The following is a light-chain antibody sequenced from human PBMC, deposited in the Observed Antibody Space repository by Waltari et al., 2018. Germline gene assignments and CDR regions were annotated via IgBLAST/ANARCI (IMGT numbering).Light chain of an antibody. J-gene: IGKJ4*01. CDR1: QSVSSN. CDR3: QQYNNWPPLT. CDR2: GAS. Sequence: EIVMTQSPATLSVSPGERATLSCRARQSVSSNLAWYEQQPGQAPRLLIYGASTSATGIPARFSGSGSGTEFTLTISSMQSEDFAVYYCQQYNNWPPLTFGGGTKVEIK. V-gene: IGKV3D-15*01.